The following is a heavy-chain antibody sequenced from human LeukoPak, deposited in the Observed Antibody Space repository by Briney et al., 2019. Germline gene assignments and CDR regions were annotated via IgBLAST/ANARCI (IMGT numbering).Heavy chain of an antibody. CDR1: GGSISSGDYY. CDR3: ARDHDYGDYVRAFDI. V-gene: IGHV4-30-4*01. Sequence: SQTLSLTCTVSGGSISSGDYYWSWIRQPPGKRLEWIGYIYYSGSTYYNPSLKGRVTISVDTSKTQFSLRLSSVTAADTAGYYCARDHDYGDYVRAFDIWGQGTMVTVSS. CDR2: IYYSGST. J-gene: IGHJ3*02. D-gene: IGHD4-17*01.